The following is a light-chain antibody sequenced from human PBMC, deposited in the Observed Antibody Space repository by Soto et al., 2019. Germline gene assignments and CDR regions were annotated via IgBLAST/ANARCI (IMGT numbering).Light chain of an antibody. V-gene: IGKV3-15*01. CDR2: RAS. CDR3: HQYDHWPQT. J-gene: IGKJ1*01. Sequence: EIVLTQSPGTLSLSPGERATLSCRASQSITSSYLAWYRQKPGQAPRLLIYRASTRATGIPARFSGSGSGTDFTLTISSLQSEDFAVYYCHQYDHWPQTFGQGTKVDIK. CDR1: QSITSSY.